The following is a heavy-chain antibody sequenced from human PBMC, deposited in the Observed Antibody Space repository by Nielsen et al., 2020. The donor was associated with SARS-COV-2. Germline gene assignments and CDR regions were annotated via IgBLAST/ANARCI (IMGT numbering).Heavy chain of an antibody. CDR3: VDSSAFF. J-gene: IGHJ4*02. Sequence: GESLKISCVVSGFNFRGYWMTWVRQAPGKGLEWVGRIRSKTHGGTTEYAAPVKGRFYISRDDFKNTVYLQMDSLRTEDTALYYCVDSSAFFWGQGTLVTVSS. V-gene: IGHV3-15*01. D-gene: IGHD6-19*01. CDR1: GFNFRGYW. CDR2: IRSKTHGGTT.